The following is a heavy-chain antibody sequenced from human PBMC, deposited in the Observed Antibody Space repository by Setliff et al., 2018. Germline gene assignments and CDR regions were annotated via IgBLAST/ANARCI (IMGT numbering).Heavy chain of an antibody. V-gene: IGHV4-4*07. J-gene: IGHJ3*02. Sequence: SETLSLTCTVSGGSTNNYHWTWIRQPAGEGLEWIGRLYPNGNTNYNPSLKRRVNMSADSSKNNLSLRLKYVTAADTAVYYCAREDWNGNAFDIWGPGTMVTVSS. D-gene: IGHD1-1*01. CDR3: AREDWNGNAFDI. CDR1: GGSTNNYH. CDR2: LYPNGNT.